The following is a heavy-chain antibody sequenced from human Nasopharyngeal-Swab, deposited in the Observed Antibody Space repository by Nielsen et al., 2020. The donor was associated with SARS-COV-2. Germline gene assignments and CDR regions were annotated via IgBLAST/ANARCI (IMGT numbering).Heavy chain of an antibody. D-gene: IGHD1-26*01. Sequence: SETLSLTCTVSGGSISSYYWSWIRQPPGKGLEWIGYIYYSGSTNYNPSLKSRVTISVDTSKNQFSLKLSSVTAADTAVYYCARDGTPRDYFDYWGQGTLVTVSS. CDR3: ARDGTPRDYFDY. J-gene: IGHJ4*02. CDR1: GGSISSYY. CDR2: IYYSGST. V-gene: IGHV4-59*01.